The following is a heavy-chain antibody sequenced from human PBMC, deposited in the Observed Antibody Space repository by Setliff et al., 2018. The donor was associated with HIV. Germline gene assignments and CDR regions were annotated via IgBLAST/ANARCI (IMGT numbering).Heavy chain of an antibody. D-gene: IGHD2-21*02. V-gene: IGHV4-61*08. J-gene: IGHJ6*03. CDR1: GGSISSGDYY. CDR3: TRDLWGDDYYYNNMDV. Sequence: SETLSLTCTVSGGSISSGDYYWSWIRQPPGKGLEWIGYIYTRGNTNYNPSLRSRVTMSVDTSKNQFSLKVTSVTAADTAVYYCTRDLWGDDYYYNNMDVWGKGTTVTV. CDR2: IYTRGNT.